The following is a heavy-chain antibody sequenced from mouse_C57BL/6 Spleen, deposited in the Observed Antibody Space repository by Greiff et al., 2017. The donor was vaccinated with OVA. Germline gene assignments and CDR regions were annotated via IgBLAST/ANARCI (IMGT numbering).Heavy chain of an antibody. D-gene: IGHD1-1*01. CDR3: ARSGTTVVHFDY. V-gene: IGHV1-69*01. Sequence: QVQLQQPGAELVMPGASVKLSCKASGYTFTSYWMHWVKQRPGQGLEWIGEIDPSDSYTNYNQKFKGKSTLTVDKSSSTAYMQLSSLTSEDSAVYYCARSGTTVVHFDYWGQGTTLTVSS. CDR2: IDPSDSYT. CDR1: GYTFTSYW. J-gene: IGHJ2*01.